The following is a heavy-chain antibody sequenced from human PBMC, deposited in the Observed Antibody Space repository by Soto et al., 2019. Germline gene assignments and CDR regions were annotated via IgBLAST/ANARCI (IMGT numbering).Heavy chain of an antibody. Sequence: DVQLVESGGGLVQPGRSLRLSCAASGFTFDDYAMHWVRQAPGKGLEWVSGISWNSGSIGYADSVKGRFTISRDNAKNSLYLQMNSLRAEDTALYYCAKDILGDFWSGYNFDYWGQGTLVTVSS. CDR3: AKDILGDFWSGYNFDY. CDR2: ISWNSGSI. D-gene: IGHD3-3*01. V-gene: IGHV3-9*01. CDR1: GFTFDDYA. J-gene: IGHJ4*02.